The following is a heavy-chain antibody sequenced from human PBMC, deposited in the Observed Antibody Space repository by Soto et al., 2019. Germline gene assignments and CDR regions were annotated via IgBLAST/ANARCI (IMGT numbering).Heavy chain of an antibody. V-gene: IGHV4-59*08. Sequence: SETLSLTCTVSGGSISSYYWSWIRQPPGKGLEWIGYIYYSGSTNYNPSLKSRVTISVDTSKNQFSLKLSSVTAADTAVYYCASLPFLSGYYTQYYYYYMDVWGKGTTVTVSS. D-gene: IGHD3-3*01. CDR3: ASLPFLSGYYTQYYYYYMDV. CDR2: IYYSGST. J-gene: IGHJ6*03. CDR1: GGSISSYY.